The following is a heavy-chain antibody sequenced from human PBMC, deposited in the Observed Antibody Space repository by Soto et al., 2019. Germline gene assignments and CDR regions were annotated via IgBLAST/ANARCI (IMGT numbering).Heavy chain of an antibody. CDR1: GGSISSSNW. CDR2: IYHSGST. V-gene: IGHV4-4*02. Sequence: QVQLQESGPGLVKPSGTLSLTCAVSGGSISSSNWWSWVRQPPGKGLEWIGEIYHSGSTNYNPSLKGRVTISVDRSKKHVSLKLGSVTAADTGVYYCARGEKSGWSGRYYFYGMDVWGHGTTVTVSS. J-gene: IGHJ6*02. D-gene: IGHD6-19*01. CDR3: ARGEKSGWSGRYYFYGMDV.